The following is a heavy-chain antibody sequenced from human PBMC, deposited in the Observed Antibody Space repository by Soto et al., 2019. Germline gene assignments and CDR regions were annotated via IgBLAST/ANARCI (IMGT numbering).Heavy chain of an antibody. V-gene: IGHV3-15*07. CDR3: TTDRLAYYDFWSGYYRASYGMDV. J-gene: IGHJ6*02. CDR2: IKSKTDGGTT. D-gene: IGHD3-3*01. Sequence: SLRLSCAASGFTFSNAWMNWVRQAPGKGLEWVGRIKSKTDGGTTDYAAPVKGRFTISRDDSKNTLYLQMNSLKTEDTAVYYCTTDRLAYYDFWSGYYRASYGMDVWGQGTTVTVSS. CDR1: GFTFSNAW.